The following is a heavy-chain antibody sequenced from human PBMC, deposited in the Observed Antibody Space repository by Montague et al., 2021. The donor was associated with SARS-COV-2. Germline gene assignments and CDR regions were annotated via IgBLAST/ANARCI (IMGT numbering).Heavy chain of an antibody. CDR1: GYSISSGYY. CDR3: ARWYYGSGSYPH. Sequence: SETLSLTCSVSGYSISSGYYWGWIRQPPGKGLEWIGNIYHSGGTYYSPSLKSRVTVSVDTSKNQFSLRLSSVTAAGTAVYYCARWYYGSGSYPHWGQGTLVTVSS. J-gene: IGHJ4*02. V-gene: IGHV4-38-2*01. D-gene: IGHD3-10*01. CDR2: IYHSGGT.